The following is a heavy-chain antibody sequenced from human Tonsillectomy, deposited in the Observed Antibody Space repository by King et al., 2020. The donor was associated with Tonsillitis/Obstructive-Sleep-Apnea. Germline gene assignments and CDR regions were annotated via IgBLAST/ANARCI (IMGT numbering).Heavy chain of an antibody. CDR2: IYYSGST. D-gene: IGHD3-3*01. CDR3: ARVYDVWSGYLYYYYMDV. Sequence: VQLQESGPGLVKPSETLSLTCTVSGGSISSYYWSWIRQPPGKGLEWIGYIYYSGSTNYNPSLKSRVTISVDTSKNQFSLKLSSVTAADTAVYYCARVYDVWSGYLYYYYMDVWGKGTTVTVSS. V-gene: IGHV4-59*01. J-gene: IGHJ6*03. CDR1: GGSISSYY.